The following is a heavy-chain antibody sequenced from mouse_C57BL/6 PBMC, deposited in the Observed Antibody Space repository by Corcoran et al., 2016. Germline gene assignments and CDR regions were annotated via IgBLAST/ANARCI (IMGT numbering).Heavy chain of an antibody. J-gene: IGHJ3*01. V-gene: IGHV9-3*01. D-gene: IGHD3-2*02. CDR3: ARPTAQAWFAY. CDR1: GYTFTPYG. CDR2: INTYSGVP. Sequence: QIQLVQSGPELKKPGETIKISCKASGYTFTPYGMSWVKQAPGNGLKWRGGINTYSGVPTYADDLKGRVAFSLETSASTAYLQINNLTNEYTATYFCARPTAQAWFAYWGQGTLVTVSA.